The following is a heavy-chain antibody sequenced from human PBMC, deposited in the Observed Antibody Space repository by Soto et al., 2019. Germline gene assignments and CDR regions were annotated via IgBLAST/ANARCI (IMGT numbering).Heavy chain of an antibody. J-gene: IGHJ4*02. CDR3: AQETMVRGVIKLDY. D-gene: IGHD3-10*01. Sequence: QITLKESGPTLVKPTQTLTLTCTFSGFSLSTSGVGVGWIRQPPGKALEWLALIYWDDDKRYSPSLKSRLTITKDTSKNQVVLTMTNMDPVDTATYYGAQETMVRGVIKLDYWGQGTLVTVSS. CDR1: GFSLSTSGVG. V-gene: IGHV2-5*02. CDR2: IYWDDDK.